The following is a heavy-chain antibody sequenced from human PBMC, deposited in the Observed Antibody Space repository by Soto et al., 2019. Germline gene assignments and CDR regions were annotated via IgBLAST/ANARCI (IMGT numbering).Heavy chain of an antibody. CDR1: GFTFSSYS. D-gene: IGHD6-6*01. Sequence: GGSLRLSCAASGFTFSSYSMNWVRQAPGKGLEWVSSISSSSSYIYYADSVKGRFTISRDNAKNSLYLQMNSLRAEDTAVYYCARDLEEQLGTYYSYYGMDVWGPGTTVTVSS. J-gene: IGHJ6*02. CDR3: ARDLEEQLGTYYSYYGMDV. V-gene: IGHV3-21*01. CDR2: ISSSSSYI.